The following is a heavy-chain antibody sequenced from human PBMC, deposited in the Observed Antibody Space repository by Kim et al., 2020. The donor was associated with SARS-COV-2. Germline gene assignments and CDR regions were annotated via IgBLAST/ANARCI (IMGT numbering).Heavy chain of an antibody. V-gene: IGHV4-34*01. J-gene: IGHJ6*03. CDR2: INHSGST. CDR3: AREVPEGLITMVRGLRYYYYMDV. Sequence: SETLSLTCAVYGGSFSGYYWSWIRQPPGKGLEWIGEINHSGSTNYNPSLKSRVTISVDTSKNQFSLKLSSVTAADTAVYYCAREVPEGLITMVRGLRYYYYMDVWGKGTTVTVSS. D-gene: IGHD3-10*01. CDR1: GGSFSGYY.